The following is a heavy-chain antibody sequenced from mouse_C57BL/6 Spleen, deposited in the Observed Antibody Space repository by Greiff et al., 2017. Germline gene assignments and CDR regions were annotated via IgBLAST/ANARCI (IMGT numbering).Heavy chain of an antibody. Sequence: EVQLVESGGGLVQPGGSLSLSCAASGFTFTDYYMSWVRQPPGKALEWLGFIRNKANGYTTEYSASVKGRFTISRDNSQSILYLQMNALRAEDSATYYCARYRSNWDHYFDYWGQGTTLTVSS. J-gene: IGHJ2*01. CDR3: ARYRSNWDHYFDY. CDR1: GFTFTDYY. V-gene: IGHV7-3*01. CDR2: IRNKANGYTT. D-gene: IGHD4-1*01.